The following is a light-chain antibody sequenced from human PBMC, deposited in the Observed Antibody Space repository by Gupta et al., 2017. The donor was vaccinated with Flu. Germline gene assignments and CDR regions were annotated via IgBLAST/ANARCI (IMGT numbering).Light chain of an antibody. Sequence: HSVLTQPPSVSGPPLQRVPITCTVSSTNIGGGHDVHWYQQLPGKAPKLPLYGTSNRPSGVTDRFSGSKSGNSASLDIPGLQAEEEAYYYCNACDSSLRVVVFGGGTKMTVL. CDR3: NACDSSLRVVV. CDR2: GTS. J-gene: IGLJ3*02. CDR1: STNIGGGHD. V-gene: IGLV1-40*01.